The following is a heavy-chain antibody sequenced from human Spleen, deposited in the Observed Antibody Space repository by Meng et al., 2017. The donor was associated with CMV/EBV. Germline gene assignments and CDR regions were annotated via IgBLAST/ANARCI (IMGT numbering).Heavy chain of an antibody. D-gene: IGHD3-16*01. Sequence: CKSAGYACTACASSWGRQAPGQGLEWMGWISVHTGNTKYAQKLQGRVTMTTDTSTSTAYMELRSLRSDDTAVYYCAGGTGELLPFAYWGQGALVTVSS. CDR3: AGGTGELLPFAY. CDR1: GYACTACA. V-gene: IGHV1-18*01. J-gene: IGHJ4*02. CDR2: ISVHTGNT.